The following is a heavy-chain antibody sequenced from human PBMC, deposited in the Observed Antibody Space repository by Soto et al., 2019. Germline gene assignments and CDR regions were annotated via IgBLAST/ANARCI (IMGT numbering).Heavy chain of an antibody. J-gene: IGHJ6*02. Sequence: GGSLRLSCAASGFTFSSYGMSWVRQAPGKGLEWVANIKQDGSEKYYVDSVKGRFTISRDNAKNSLYLQMNSLRAEDTAVYYCAREGTATGMDVWGHGTTVTTSS. CDR3: AREGTATGMDV. V-gene: IGHV3-7*01. CDR2: IKQDGSEK. CDR1: GFTFSSYG. D-gene: IGHD2-15*01.